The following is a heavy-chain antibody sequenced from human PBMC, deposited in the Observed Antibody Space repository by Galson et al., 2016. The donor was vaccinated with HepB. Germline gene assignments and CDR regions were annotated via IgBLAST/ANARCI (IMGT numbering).Heavy chain of an antibody. CDR3: TRGAWSTLGRILAAIGFDS. CDR1: GDSVSSKRAT. D-gene: IGHD2-15*01. J-gene: IGHJ4*02. V-gene: IGHV6-1*01. CDR2: TYYRSKWDS. Sequence: CAISGDSVSSKRATWNWIRQSPSRGLEWLGRTYYRSKWDSDYAESVKGRITINPGTSNNQFSLHLNSVTPEDTAVYYCTRGAWSTLGRILAAIGFDSWGQGTLVTVSS.